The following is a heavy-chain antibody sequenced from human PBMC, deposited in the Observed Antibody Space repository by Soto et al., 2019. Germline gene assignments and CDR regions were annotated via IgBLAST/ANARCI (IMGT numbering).Heavy chain of an antibody. Sequence: QVQLVESGGGVVQPGRSLRLSCAASGFTFSSYGMHWVRQAPGKGLEWVAVIWYDGSNKYYADSVKGRFTTSRDNSKNTLYLQMNSLRAEVTAVYYCARDCAGYSSGWYQRGGFDYWGQGTLVTVSS. V-gene: IGHV3-33*01. CDR3: ARDCAGYSSGWYQRGGFDY. D-gene: IGHD6-19*01. J-gene: IGHJ4*02. CDR2: IWYDGSNK. CDR1: GFTFSSYG.